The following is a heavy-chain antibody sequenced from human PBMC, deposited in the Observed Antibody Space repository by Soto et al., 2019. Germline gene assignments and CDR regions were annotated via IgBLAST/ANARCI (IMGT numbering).Heavy chain of an antibody. V-gene: IGHV3-74*01. CDR3: ATLNGYDY. J-gene: IGHJ4*02. CDR2: IDNTGSSA. Sequence: EVRLVESGGGLVQPGGSLRLSCAASGFPFSSHWLQWVRQVPGRGLVWVSRIDNTGSSAIYADSVRGRFTVSRDNAKDTLYLHMNSLRAEDTAVYYFATLNGYDYWGQGTLVTVSS. D-gene: IGHD5-12*01. CDR1: GFPFSSHW.